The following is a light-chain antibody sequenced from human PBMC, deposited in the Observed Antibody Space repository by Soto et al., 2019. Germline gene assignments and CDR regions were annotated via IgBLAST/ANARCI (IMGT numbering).Light chain of an antibody. CDR3: QQYNDSCPYT. J-gene: IGKJ2*01. V-gene: IGKV1-5*03. CDR2: EAS. Sequence: DIQMTQSPSTLSASVGDRVTITCRASQSIRTWLAWYQQKPGTAPKLLIYEASTLERGVPSRFSGGRSGTEVTLSVSSLQPDDFSTYYCQQYNDSCPYTFGQGTKLEIK. CDR1: QSIRTW.